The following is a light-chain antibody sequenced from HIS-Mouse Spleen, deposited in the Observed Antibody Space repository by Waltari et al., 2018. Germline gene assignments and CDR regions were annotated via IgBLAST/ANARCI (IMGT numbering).Light chain of an antibody. CDR3: MQALQTPST. CDR2: LGS. Sequence: DIVMTQSPLSLPVTPGEPASISCRSSRSLLHSNGYNYLDWYLQKLGQSPQLLIYLGSNRASGVPDRFSGSGSGTDYTLKISRVEAEDVGVYYCMQALQTPSTFGGGTKVEIK. CDR1: RSLLHSNGYNY. V-gene: IGKV2-28*01. J-gene: IGKJ4*01.